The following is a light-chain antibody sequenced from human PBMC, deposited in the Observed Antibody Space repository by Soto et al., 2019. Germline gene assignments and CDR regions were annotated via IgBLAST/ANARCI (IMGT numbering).Light chain of an antibody. CDR3: ASYTSSSTSVI. V-gene: IGLV2-14*01. Sequence: QSALTQPASVSGSPGQSITISCTGTSSDVGGYKYVSWYQQLPDKAPKLIIFEVSNRPSGISSRFSGSKSGNTASLTISGLQAEDEADYYCASYTSSSTSVIFGRGTKLTVL. J-gene: IGLJ2*01. CDR1: SSDVGGYKY. CDR2: EVS.